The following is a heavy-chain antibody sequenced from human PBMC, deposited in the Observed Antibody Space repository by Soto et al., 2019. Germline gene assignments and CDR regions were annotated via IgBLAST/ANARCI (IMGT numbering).Heavy chain of an antibody. D-gene: IGHD3-10*01. V-gene: IGHV6-1*01. CDR3: AREKLWFGEFTPFLGYYYGMDV. J-gene: IGHJ6*02. CDR2: TYYRSKWYN. Sequence: PSQTLSLTCAISGDSVSSNSAAWNWIRQSPSRGLEWLGRTYYRSKWYNDYAVSVKSRITINPDTSKNQFSLQLNSVTPEDTAVYYCAREKLWFGEFTPFLGYYYGMDVWGQGTTVTVSS. CDR1: GDSVSSNSAA.